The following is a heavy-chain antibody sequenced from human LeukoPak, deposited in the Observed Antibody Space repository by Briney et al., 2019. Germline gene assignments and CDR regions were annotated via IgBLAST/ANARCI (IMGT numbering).Heavy chain of an antibody. V-gene: IGHV3-7*01. Sequence: PGGSLRLSCVASGFTFSSYWLSWVRQAPGKGLEWVAIIKTDGREKYYVDSVKGRFTISRDNARNSLYLQMNSLRGEDTAVYYCAREGTLRTHWDPFDYWGQGTLVTVSS. CDR3: AREGTLRTHWDPFDY. CDR2: IKTDGREK. D-gene: IGHD7-27*01. J-gene: IGHJ4*02. CDR1: GFTFSSYW.